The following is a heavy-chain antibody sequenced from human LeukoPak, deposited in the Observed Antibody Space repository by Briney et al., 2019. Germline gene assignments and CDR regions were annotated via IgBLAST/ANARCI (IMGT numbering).Heavy chain of an antibody. CDR2: INHSGST. J-gene: IGHJ4*02. CDR3: ARGEAIAAAGTDFDY. D-gene: IGHD6-13*01. CDR1: GGSFSGYY. V-gene: IGHV4-34*01. Sequence: PSETLSLSCAVYGGSFSGYYWSWIRQPPGKGLEWIGEINHSGSTNYNPSLKSRVTISVDTSKNQFSLKLSSVTAADTAVYYCARGEAIAAAGTDFDYWGQGTLVTVSS.